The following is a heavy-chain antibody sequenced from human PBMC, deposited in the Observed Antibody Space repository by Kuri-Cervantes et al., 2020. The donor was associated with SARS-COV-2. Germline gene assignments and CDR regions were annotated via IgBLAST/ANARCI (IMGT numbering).Heavy chain of an antibody. CDR1: GFTFSSYG. D-gene: IGHD6-19*01. Sequence: GESLKISCAASGFTFSSYGMHWVRQAPGKGLEWVAVITYDGSNKYYADYVRGRFTITRDNSKNTLYLQMNSLRAEDTAVYYCAKDRGGSGGYLDYWGQGTLVTVSS. CDR2: ITYDGSNK. V-gene: IGHV3-30*18. CDR3: AKDRGGSGGYLDY. J-gene: IGHJ4*02.